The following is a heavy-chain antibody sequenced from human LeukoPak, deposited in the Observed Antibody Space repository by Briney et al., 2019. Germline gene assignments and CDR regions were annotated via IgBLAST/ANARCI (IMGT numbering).Heavy chain of an antibody. Sequence: GGSLRLSCSASGFTFNSYAIYWVRQAPGKGLEYLSVISHDGATAYYADSVKDRFTISRDNSKNTVYLQMSSLRAEDTAVYYCVNIALAVYWGQGTLVTVSS. CDR1: GFTFNSYA. CDR2: ISHDGATA. D-gene: IGHD2-21*01. J-gene: IGHJ4*02. V-gene: IGHV3-64D*09. CDR3: VNIALAVY.